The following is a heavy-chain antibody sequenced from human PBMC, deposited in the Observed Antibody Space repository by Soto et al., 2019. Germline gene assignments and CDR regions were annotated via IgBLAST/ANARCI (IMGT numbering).Heavy chain of an antibody. CDR1: GFSFSTCA. CDR2: INDSGDFT. D-gene: IGHD2-2*01. CDR3: ATGRYCSSAVCLAAD. J-gene: IGHJ4*02. Sequence: EVQLLESGGGLVQPGGSLRLSCAASGFSFSTCAMLWVRQAPGKGLEWVSGINDSGDFTVYSDSVKGRFTISRDNSKNTVFLQMNSLRAEDTALYYCATGRYCSSAVCLAADWGQGALITVSS. V-gene: IGHV3-23*01.